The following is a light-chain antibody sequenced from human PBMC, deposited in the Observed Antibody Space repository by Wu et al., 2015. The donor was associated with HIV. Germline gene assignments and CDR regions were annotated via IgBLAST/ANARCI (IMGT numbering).Light chain of an antibody. V-gene: IGKV3-15*01. J-gene: IGKJ1*01. Sequence: EIVMTQSPATLSVSPGERAALSCRASQSVGRNLAWYQQKPGQAPRLLIYGQSTRATGIPARFSGGGSGTEFTLTISSLQSEDFAVYYCQQYNNWLRTFGQGTKVEIK. CDR1: QSVGRN. CDR2: GQS. CDR3: QQYNNWLRT.